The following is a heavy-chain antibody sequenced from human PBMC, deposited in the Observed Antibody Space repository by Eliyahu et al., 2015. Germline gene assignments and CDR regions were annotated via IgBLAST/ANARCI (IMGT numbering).Heavy chain of an antibody. V-gene: IGHV4-39*01. CDR3: ARQIRITMIVVVTLPPEYYMDV. J-gene: IGHJ6*03. CDR2: IFYSGST. D-gene: IGHD3-22*01. Sequence: QLQLQESGPGLVKPSETLSLTCTVXGGSISSSSYYWXXTRQPPGKGLEWIGSIFYSGSTYYNPSLKSRVTISVDTSKNQFSLKLSSVTAADTAVYYCARQIRITMIVVVTLPPEYYMDVWGKGTTVTVSS. CDR1: GGSISSSSYY.